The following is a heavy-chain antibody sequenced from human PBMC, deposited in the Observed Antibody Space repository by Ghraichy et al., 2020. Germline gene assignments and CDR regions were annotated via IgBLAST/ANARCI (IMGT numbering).Heavy chain of an antibody. D-gene: IGHD2-15*01. CDR2: IYTSGST. CDR1: GGSISSYY. J-gene: IGHJ4*02. Sequence: SETLSLTCTVSGGSISSYYWSWIRQPPGKGLEWIGYIYTSGSTNYNPSLKSRVTISVDTSKNQFSLKLSSVTAADTAVYYCARDYCSGGSCYSHWGQGTLVTVSS. V-gene: IGHV4-4*09. CDR3: ARDYCSGGSCYSH.